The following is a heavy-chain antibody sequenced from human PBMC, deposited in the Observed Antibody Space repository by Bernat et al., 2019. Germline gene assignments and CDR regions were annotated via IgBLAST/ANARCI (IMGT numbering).Heavy chain of an antibody. V-gene: IGHV4-30-2*01. CDR1: GGSISSGAYS. J-gene: IGHJ3*01. CDR3: ARTTGDIWDAFDV. CDR2: IYQSGST. D-gene: IGHD7-27*01. Sequence: QLQLQESGSGLVKPSQTLSLTCAVSGGSISSGAYSWSWIRQPPGKGLEWIGYIYQSGSTYYNPSLKSRVTISIDRSKNHFSLKLSSVIAADTAVYYCARTTGDIWDAFDVWGQGTVVTVSS.